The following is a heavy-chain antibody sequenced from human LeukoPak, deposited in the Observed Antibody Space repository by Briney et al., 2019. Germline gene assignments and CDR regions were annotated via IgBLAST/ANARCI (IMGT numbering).Heavy chain of an antibody. J-gene: IGHJ4*02. CDR2: IYYSGST. CDR3: ARAGGFFSPFGY. CDR1: GGSISSGGYY. D-gene: IGHD3-16*01. Sequence: ASETLSLTCTVSGGSISSGGYYWSWIRQHPGDGLEWIGYIYYSGSTYYNPSLKSRVTISIDTSKNQLSLKLSSVTAADTAVYYCARAGGFFSPFGYWGQGTLVTVSS. V-gene: IGHV4-31*03.